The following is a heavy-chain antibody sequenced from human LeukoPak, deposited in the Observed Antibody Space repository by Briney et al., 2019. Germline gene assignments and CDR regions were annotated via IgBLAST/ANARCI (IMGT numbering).Heavy chain of an antibody. CDR2: ISGSGGST. J-gene: IGHJ6*03. D-gene: IGHD5/OR15-5a*01. Sequence: GGSLRLSCAASGFTFSSYGMSWVRQAPGKGLEWVSAISGSGGSTYYADSVKGRFTISRDNSKNTLYLQMNSLRPEDTAVYYCAKDTVKVSTIRRVPHYMDVWGKGTTVTISS. CDR1: GFTFSSYG. V-gene: IGHV3-23*01. CDR3: AKDTVKVSTIRRVPHYMDV.